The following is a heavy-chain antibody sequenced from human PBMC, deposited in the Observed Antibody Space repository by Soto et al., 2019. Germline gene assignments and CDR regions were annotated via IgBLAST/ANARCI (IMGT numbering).Heavy chain of an antibody. Sequence: EVQLVESGGGLVQPGGSLRLSCAASGFTFSSYEMNWVRQAPGKGLEWVSYISSSGSTIYYADSVKGRFTISRDNAKNSLYLQMNSLRDEDTAVYYCARGYDSSGYFVAPYFDYWGQGTLVTVAS. J-gene: IGHJ4*02. CDR1: GFTFSSYE. CDR2: ISSSGSTI. V-gene: IGHV3-48*03. CDR3: ARGYDSSGYFVAPYFDY. D-gene: IGHD3-22*01.